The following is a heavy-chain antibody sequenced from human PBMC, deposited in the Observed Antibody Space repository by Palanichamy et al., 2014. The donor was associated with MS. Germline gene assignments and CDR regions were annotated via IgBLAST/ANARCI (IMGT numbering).Heavy chain of an antibody. CDR3: ARVARGGYYVSIDY. CDR2: ISSTSSTT. Sequence: QPGGSLRLSCAASGFSFSTYGMNWVRQAPGKGLEWVSDISSTSSTTSYADSVKGRFTISRDNAKNSLYLQMNSLRVDDTAVYYCARVARGGYYVSIDYWGQGTLVTVSS. J-gene: IGHJ4*02. V-gene: IGHV3-48*01. D-gene: IGHD3-3*01. CDR1: GFSFSTYG.